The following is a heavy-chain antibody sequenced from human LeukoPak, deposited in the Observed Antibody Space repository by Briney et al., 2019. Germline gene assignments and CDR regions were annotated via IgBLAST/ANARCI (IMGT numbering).Heavy chain of an antibody. D-gene: IGHD1-26*01. V-gene: IGHV3-30-3*01. J-gene: IGHJ4*02. Sequence: GGSLRLSCAASGFTFSSYAMHWVRQAPGKGLEWVAVISYDGSNKYYADSVKGRFTISRDNSKNTLYLQMNSLRAEDTAVYYCAKDQGQGIVGATNFDYWGQGTLVTVSS. CDR2: ISYDGSNK. CDR3: AKDQGQGIVGATNFDY. CDR1: GFTFSSYA.